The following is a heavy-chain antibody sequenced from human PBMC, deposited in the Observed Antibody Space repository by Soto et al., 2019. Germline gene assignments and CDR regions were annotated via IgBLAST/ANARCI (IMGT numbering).Heavy chain of an antibody. D-gene: IGHD2-21*01. CDR2: IYVTGAV. CDR3: ARLRIATNNYKWFDP. Sequence: PSETLSLTCPLSCGSLSSGRYYWSWIRQVPGKGLEWIGHIYVTGAVDYNPSLRDRITISQDTSERQFSLNLRLVTAADTAVYYCARLRIATNNYKWFDPWGRGTPVTVSS. J-gene: IGHJ5*02. V-gene: IGHV4-31*03. CDR1: CGSLSSGRYY.